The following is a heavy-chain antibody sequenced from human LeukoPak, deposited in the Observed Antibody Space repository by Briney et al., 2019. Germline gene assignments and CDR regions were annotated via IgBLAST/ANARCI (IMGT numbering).Heavy chain of an antibody. Sequence: GGSLRLSSAASGFTFDDYAMHWVRQAPGKGLEWVSGISWNSGSIGYADSVKGRFTISRDNAKNSLYLQMNSLRAEDTAVYYCAREQLLTGYSNVPKPGAFDIWGQGTMVTVSS. V-gene: IGHV3-9*01. CDR2: ISWNSGSI. CDR1: GFTFDDYA. CDR3: AREQLLTGYSNVPKPGAFDI. D-gene: IGHD3-9*01. J-gene: IGHJ3*02.